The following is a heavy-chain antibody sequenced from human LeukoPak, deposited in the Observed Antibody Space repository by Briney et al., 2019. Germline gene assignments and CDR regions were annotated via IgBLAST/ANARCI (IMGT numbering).Heavy chain of an antibody. J-gene: IGHJ6*02. V-gene: IGHV3-64*01. D-gene: IGHD3-16*01. CDR2: ISSHGSST. Sequence: GGSLRLSCAASGFTFSKYAMFWVRQAPGKGLEFVSAISSHGSSTYYANSLKGRFNISRDNSKNTLYLQMRSLRPEDTAVYYCARPLKEGGYYYGMDVWGQGTTVTVSS. CDR1: GFTFSKYA. CDR3: ARPLKEGGYYYGMDV.